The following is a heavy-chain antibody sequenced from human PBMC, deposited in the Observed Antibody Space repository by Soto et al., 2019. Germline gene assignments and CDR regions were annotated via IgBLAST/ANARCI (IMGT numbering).Heavy chain of an antibody. D-gene: IGHD4-17*01. CDR1: GFTFSSYG. Sequence: QVQLVESGGGVVQPGRSLRLSCAASGFTFSSYGMHWVRQAPGKGLEWVAVIWYDGSNKYYADSVKGRFTISRDNSKNTLYLQMNSLRAEDTAVYYCARGLSVTTPGYWGQGTLVTVSS. CDR3: ARGLSVTTPGY. J-gene: IGHJ4*02. CDR2: IWYDGSNK. V-gene: IGHV3-33*01.